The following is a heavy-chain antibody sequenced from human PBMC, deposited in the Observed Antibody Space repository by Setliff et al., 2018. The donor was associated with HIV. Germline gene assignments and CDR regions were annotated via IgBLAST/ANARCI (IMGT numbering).Heavy chain of an antibody. J-gene: IGHJ4*02. Sequence: GGSLRLSCAASGFTFSAYAMYWVRQAPGKGLEWVALIWRDGSNKYYADSVKGRFTISRDNSKNTLYLQMNSLRAEDTATYYCAKEFEDLSGAYWGQGTLVTVSS. CDR1: GFTFSAYA. CDR3: AKEFEDLSGAY. D-gene: IGHD3-10*01. V-gene: IGHV3-30*02. CDR2: IWRDGSNK.